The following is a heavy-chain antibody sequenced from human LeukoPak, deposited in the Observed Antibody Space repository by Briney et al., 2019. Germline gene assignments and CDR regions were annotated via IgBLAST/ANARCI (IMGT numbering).Heavy chain of an antibody. V-gene: IGHV4-61*02. Sequence: PSETLSLTCTVSGGSVGSDNSYWNWIRQPAGKALEWIGRIYADGSSNYNPSLKSRVTILVDTSNNKFSLRLSSMTAADTAVYYCARGYYYRTWGLGTLVTVSS. CDR3: ARGYYYRT. J-gene: IGHJ4*02. CDR2: IYADGSS. D-gene: IGHD3-10*01. CDR1: GGSVGSDNSY.